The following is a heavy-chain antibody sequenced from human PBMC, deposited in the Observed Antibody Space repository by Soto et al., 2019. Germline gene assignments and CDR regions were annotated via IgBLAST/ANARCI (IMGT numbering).Heavy chain of an antibody. V-gene: IGHV1-18*01. J-gene: IGHJ4*02. CDR2: ISAHNCNT. D-gene: IGHD1-1*01. CDR3: ARGRYGDY. CDR1: GYTFTSYG. Sequence: QVHLVQSGAEVKKPGASVKVSCQGSGYTFTSYGITWVRLAPGQGFEWMGWISAHNCNTDYAQKLQARVTVTRDTSTSTAYMELRSLRSDDTAVYYCARGRYGDYWGQGALVTVSS.